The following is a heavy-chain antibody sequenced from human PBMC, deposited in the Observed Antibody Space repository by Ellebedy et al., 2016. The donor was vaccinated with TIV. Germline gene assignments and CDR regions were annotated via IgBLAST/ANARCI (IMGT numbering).Heavy chain of an antibody. Sequence: SETLSLXXSVSGVSVSNYHWSWIRQSPGKGLEWIGRVYTSGSTNYNPSLKSRVTMSVDTSKNQFSLKLSSVTAADTAVYYCARVRGPNWFDPWGQGTLVTVSS. CDR3: ARVRGPNWFDP. CDR2: VYTSGST. CDR1: GVSVSNYH. J-gene: IGHJ5*02. D-gene: IGHD3-10*01. V-gene: IGHV4-4*07.